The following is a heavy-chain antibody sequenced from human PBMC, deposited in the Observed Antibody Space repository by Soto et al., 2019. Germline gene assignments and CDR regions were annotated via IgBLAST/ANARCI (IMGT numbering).Heavy chain of an antibody. D-gene: IGHD3-9*01. Sequence: GGSLRLSCTASGFTFGDYAMSWFRQAPGKGLEWVGFIRSKAYGGTTEYAASVKGRFTISRDDSKSIAYLQMNSLKTEDTAVYYCTRDFLYYDILTDAFDIWGQGTMVTVSS. CDR3: TRDFLYYDILTDAFDI. CDR1: GFTFGDYA. CDR2: IRSKAYGGTT. J-gene: IGHJ3*02. V-gene: IGHV3-49*03.